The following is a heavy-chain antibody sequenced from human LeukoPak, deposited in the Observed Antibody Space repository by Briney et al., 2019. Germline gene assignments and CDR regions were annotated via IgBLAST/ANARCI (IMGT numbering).Heavy chain of an antibody. CDR3: ARDIVVVPAAIVNAFDL. V-gene: IGHV3-21*01. CDR2: IGNTRSYI. CDR1: GFSFSTYV. D-gene: IGHD2-2*02. J-gene: IGHJ3*01. Sequence: GGSLRLSCAASGFSFSTYVMNWVRQAPGKGLEWVSSIGNTRSYIFYADSVKGRFTISRDNARNSLYLQMNSLRAEDTAVYYCARDIVVVPAAIVNAFDLWGQGTMVTLSS.